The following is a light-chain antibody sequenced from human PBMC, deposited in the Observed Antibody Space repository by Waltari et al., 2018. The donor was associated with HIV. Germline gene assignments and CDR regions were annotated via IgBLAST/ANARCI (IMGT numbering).Light chain of an antibody. V-gene: IGKV1-5*03. J-gene: IGKJ2*01. CDR1: QILDYW. Sequence: DVQLTQSPSTLSASVVDRVSITCRASQILDYWLAWYHQNPGQPPKLLIYKTSYLESGGPTRFSGSGSGADFTLTIDGLQPEDFATYYCQQYNSHSYTFGQGTKLDIK. CDR2: KTS. CDR3: QQYNSHSYT.